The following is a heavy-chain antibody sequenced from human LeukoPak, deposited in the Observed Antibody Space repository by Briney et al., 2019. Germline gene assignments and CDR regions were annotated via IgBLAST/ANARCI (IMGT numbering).Heavy chain of an antibody. V-gene: IGHV4-31*03. D-gene: IGHD6-25*01. CDR1: GGSISSDGYY. Sequence: SQTLSLTCTVSGGSISSDGYYWSWIRQHPGKGLEWIGYIYYSGSTYYNPSLKSRVTISVDTSKNQFSLKLSSVTAADTAVYYCAREVAATYYFDYWGQGTLVTVSS. CDR3: AREVAATYYFDY. J-gene: IGHJ4*02. CDR2: IYYSGST.